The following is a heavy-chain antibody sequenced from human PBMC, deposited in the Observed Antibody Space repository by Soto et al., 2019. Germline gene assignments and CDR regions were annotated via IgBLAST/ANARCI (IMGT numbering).Heavy chain of an antibody. J-gene: IGHJ6*02. Sequence: GASVKVSCKASGYTFTSYDINWVRQATGQGLEWMGWMNPNSGNTVYAQKFQDRVTMTRNTSISTAYMELSSLRSEDTAVYYCARERNMYGMDVWGQATTVTVSS. CDR3: ARERNMYGMDV. V-gene: IGHV1-8*01. CDR1: GYTFTSYD. D-gene: IGHD1-1*01. CDR2: MNPNSGNT.